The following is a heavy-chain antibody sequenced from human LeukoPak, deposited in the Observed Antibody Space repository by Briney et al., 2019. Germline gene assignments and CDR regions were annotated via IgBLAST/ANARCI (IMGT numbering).Heavy chain of an antibody. J-gene: IGHJ4*02. Sequence: GGSLTLSCAASKFTFSHYGMHWVRQAPGKGLEWVAVVFNDGSNQYYADSVKGRFTVSRDNPQNMLYLQMNSLRPEDTAVYYCAKDAERGFDYSNSLQKWGQGTLVTVSS. CDR2: VFNDGSNQ. V-gene: IGHV3-33*03. CDR1: KFTFSHYG. D-gene: IGHD4-11*01. CDR3: AKDAERGFDYSNSLQK.